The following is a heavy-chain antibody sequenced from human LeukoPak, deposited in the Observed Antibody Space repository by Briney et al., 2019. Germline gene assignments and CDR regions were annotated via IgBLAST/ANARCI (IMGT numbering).Heavy chain of an antibody. V-gene: IGHV3-30*02. D-gene: IGHD3-22*01. J-gene: IGHJ4*02. Sequence: GGSLRLSCAASGFTFSSYGMHWVRQAPGKGLEWVAFIRYDGSNKYYADSVKGRFTISRDNSQNTLYLQMNSLRAEDTAVYYCAKNYDSSGYYTHYWGQGTLVTVSS. CDR2: IRYDGSNK. CDR3: AKNYDSSGYYTHY. CDR1: GFTFSSYG.